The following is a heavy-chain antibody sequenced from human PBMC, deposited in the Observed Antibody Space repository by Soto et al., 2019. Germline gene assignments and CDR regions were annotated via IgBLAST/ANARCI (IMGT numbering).Heavy chain of an antibody. J-gene: IGHJ4*02. CDR2: ISGSGGST. CDR1: GFTFSSYA. V-gene: IGHV3-23*01. CDR3: AKGILYDFWSGYYSDVDVLPGY. Sequence: EVQLLESGGGLVQPGGSLRLSCAASGFTFSSYAMSWVRQAPGKGLEWVSAISGSGGSTYYADSVKGRFTISRDNSKNTLYLQMNSLRAEDTAVYYCAKGILYDFWSGYYSDVDVLPGYWGQGTLVTVSS. D-gene: IGHD3-3*01.